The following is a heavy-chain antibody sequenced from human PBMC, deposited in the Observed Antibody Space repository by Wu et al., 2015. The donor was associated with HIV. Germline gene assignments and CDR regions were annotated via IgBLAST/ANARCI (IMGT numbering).Heavy chain of an antibody. CDR1: GGTFSSYA. CDR3: AREGEMFLIPRSGRFAAAARGAFDI. D-gene: IGHD6-13*01. CDR2: IIPIFGTA. Sequence: QVQLVQSGAEVKKPGSSVKVSCKASGGTFSSYAISWVRQAPGQGLEWMGRIIPIFGTANYAQKFQGRVTITADESTSTAYMELSSLRSEDTAVYYCAREGEMFLIPRSGRFAAAARGAFDIWGQGTMVTVSS. V-gene: IGHV1-69*13. J-gene: IGHJ3*02.